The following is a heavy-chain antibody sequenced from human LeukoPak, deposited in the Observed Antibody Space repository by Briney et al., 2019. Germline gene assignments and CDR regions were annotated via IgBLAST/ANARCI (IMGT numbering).Heavy chain of an antibody. CDR3: ARGLSYYDFWSGYYTHNDYYYYGMDV. Sequence: ASVKVSCKASGYTFTSYGISWVRQAPGQGLEWMGWISAYNGNTNYAQKLQGRVTMTTDKSTSTAYMELRSLRSDDTAVYYCARGLSYYDFWSGYYTHNDYYYYGMDVWGQGTTVTVSS. J-gene: IGHJ6*02. D-gene: IGHD3-3*01. V-gene: IGHV1-18*01. CDR1: GYTFTSYG. CDR2: ISAYNGNT.